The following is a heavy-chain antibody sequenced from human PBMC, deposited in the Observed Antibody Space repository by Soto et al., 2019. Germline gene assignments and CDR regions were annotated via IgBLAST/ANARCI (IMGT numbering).Heavy chain of an antibody. CDR1: GFTFSSYS. CDR3: ARDCGGDCYRDYYYYYGMDV. CDR2: ISSSSSTI. Sequence: AGGSLRLSCAASGFTFSSYSMNWVRQAPGKGLEWVSYISSSSSTIYYADSVKGRFTISRDNAKNSLYLQMNSLRDEDTAVYYCARDCGGDCYRDYYYYYGMDVWGQGTTVTVSS. J-gene: IGHJ6*02. D-gene: IGHD2-21*02. V-gene: IGHV3-48*02.